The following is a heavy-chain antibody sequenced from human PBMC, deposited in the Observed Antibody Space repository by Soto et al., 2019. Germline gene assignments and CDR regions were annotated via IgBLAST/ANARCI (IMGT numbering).Heavy chain of an antibody. CDR1: GGTFSSYA. V-gene: IGHV1-69*06. CDR2: IIPIFGTA. J-gene: IGHJ6*02. CDR3: ARGGRTPPFYYCYVMDV. Sequence: GASVRVSCKASGGTFSSYAISWVRQAPGQGLEWMGGIIPIFGTANYAQKFQGRVTITADKSTSTAYMELSSLRSEDTAVYYCARGGRTPPFYYCYVMDVWGQGTTVTVS. D-gene: IGHD1-7*01.